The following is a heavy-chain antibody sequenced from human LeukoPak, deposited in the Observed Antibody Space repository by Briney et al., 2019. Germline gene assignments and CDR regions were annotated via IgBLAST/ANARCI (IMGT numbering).Heavy chain of an antibody. CDR2: IKSKTDGGTT. V-gene: IGHV3-15*01. CDR1: GFTFSNAW. CDR3: TRTTWIQLLDY. Sequence: GGSLRLSCAASGFTFSNAWMSWVRQAPGKGLEWVGRIKSKTDGGTTDYAAPVKGRFTISRDDSKSIAYLQMNSLKTEDTAVYYCTRTTWIQLLDYWGQGTLVTVSS. D-gene: IGHD5-18*01. J-gene: IGHJ4*02.